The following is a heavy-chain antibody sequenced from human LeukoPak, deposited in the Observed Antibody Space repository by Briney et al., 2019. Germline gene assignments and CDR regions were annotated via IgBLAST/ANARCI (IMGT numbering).Heavy chain of an antibody. Sequence: GGSLRLSCIASGFTFSSYAMSWFRQAPGRGLEWVSIIYSGGSTSYADSVKGRFTISRDNSKNTLYLQMNSLRAEDTAVYYCARDVVGATYFDWGQGTLVTVSS. CDR2: IYSGGST. CDR1: GFTFSSYA. CDR3: ARDVVGATYFD. D-gene: IGHD1-26*01. V-gene: IGHV3-23*03. J-gene: IGHJ4*02.